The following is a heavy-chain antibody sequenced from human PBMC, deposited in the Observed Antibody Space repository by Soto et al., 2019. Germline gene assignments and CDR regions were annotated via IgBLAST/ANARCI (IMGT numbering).Heavy chain of an antibody. CDR1: GCSISGSY. CDR2: VYYTGST. J-gene: IGHJ4*02. Sequence: SETRSLTCSVSGCSISGSYWSLILHSPGKGLEWLGYVYYTGSTNYSPSLRSRVSISVDTSKNEFSLRLSSVTAADTAVYFCARSVAVPGAHIDYWGQGTQVTVSS. CDR3: ARSVAVPGAHIDY. D-gene: IGHD6-19*01. V-gene: IGHV4-59*01.